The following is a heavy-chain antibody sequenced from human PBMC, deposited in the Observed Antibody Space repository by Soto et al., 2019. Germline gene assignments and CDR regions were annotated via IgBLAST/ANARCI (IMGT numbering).Heavy chain of an antibody. J-gene: IGHJ4*02. Sequence: QVQLQQWGAGLLKPSETLSLNCAVTGGSLSGYYWSWIRQPPGKGLEWIGEVKDGGHTNYSPSLRGRVTISSDTYSHQFSLRLNSVTAADTGVYYCARGQEGVVATHWDQGSLVTVSS. D-gene: IGHD5-12*01. CDR2: VKDGGHT. V-gene: IGHV4-34*01. CDR1: GGSLSGYY. CDR3: ARGQEGVVATH.